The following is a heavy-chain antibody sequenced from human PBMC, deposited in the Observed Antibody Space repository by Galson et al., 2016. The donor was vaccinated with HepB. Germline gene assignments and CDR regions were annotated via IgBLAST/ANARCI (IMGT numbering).Heavy chain of an antibody. V-gene: IGHV3-30*18. CDR2: TSYDGSNK. D-gene: IGHD2-15*01. CDR3: AKDSSYCIGDSCHSDHYYYGMDV. Sequence: SLRLSCAASGFTFGSYAMTWVRQAPGKGLEWVAVTSYDGSNKNYADSVKGRFTVSRDNSKNTVYLQMNSLKVEDTAVYFCAKDSSYCIGDSCHSDHYYYGMDVWGQGITVTVSS. J-gene: IGHJ6*02. CDR1: GFTFGSYA.